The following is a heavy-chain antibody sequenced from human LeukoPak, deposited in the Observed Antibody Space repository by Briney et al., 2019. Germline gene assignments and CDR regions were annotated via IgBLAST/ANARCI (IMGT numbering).Heavy chain of an antibody. V-gene: IGHV1-46*01. CDR1: GYTFTSYY. Sequence: ASVKVSCKASGYTFTSYYMHWVRQAPGQGLEWMGIINPSGGSTSYAQKFQGRVTMTRDTSTRTAYMELRSLRSDDTAVYYCARVNYDYVWGSYRLPDYWGQGTLVTVSS. J-gene: IGHJ4*02. CDR2: INPSGGST. D-gene: IGHD3-16*02. CDR3: ARVNYDYVWGSYRLPDY.